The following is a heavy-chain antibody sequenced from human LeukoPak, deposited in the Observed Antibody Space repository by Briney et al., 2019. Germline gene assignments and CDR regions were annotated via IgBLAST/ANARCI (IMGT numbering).Heavy chain of an antibody. CDR3: ARYSGYDYTIDY. CDR1: GYTFTGYY. Sequence: ASVKVSCKASGYTFTGYYIHWVRQAPGQGLEWMGWINPNSGTTNNAQKFQGRVTMTRDTSISTAYMELTRLKSDDTAVYYCARYSGYDYTIDYWGQGPLVTVSS. V-gene: IGHV1-2*02. D-gene: IGHD5-12*01. J-gene: IGHJ4*02. CDR2: INPNSGTT.